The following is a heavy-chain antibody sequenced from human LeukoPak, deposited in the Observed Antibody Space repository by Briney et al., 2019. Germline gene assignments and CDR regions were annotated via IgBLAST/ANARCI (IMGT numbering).Heavy chain of an antibody. CDR1: GGSFSGYY. V-gene: IGHV4-34*01. J-gene: IGHJ6*03. CDR2: INHSGST. CDR3: AREHPYYDFWSGHSGRGYYYYYMDV. D-gene: IGHD3-3*01. Sequence: SETLSLTCAVYGGSFSGYYWSWIRQPPGKGLEWIGEINHSGSTNYNPSLKSRVTISVDTSKNQFSLKLSSVTAADTAVYYCAREHPYYDFWSGHSGRGYYYYYMDVWGKGTTVTVSS.